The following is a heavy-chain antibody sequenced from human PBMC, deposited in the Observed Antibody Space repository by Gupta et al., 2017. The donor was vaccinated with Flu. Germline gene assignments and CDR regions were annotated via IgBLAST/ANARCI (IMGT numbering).Heavy chain of an antibody. CDR1: GYSFTSYW. J-gene: IGHJ4*02. CDR3: ARQDAQWELLPAQFDY. Sequence: EVQLVQSGAEVKKPGESLKISCKGSGYSFTSYWIGWVSQMSGKGLEWMGIIYPGDSDTRYSPSFQGQVTISADKSISTAYLQWSSLKAADTAMYYCARQDAQWELLPAQFDYWGQGTLVTVSS. V-gene: IGHV5-51*01. D-gene: IGHD1-26*01. CDR2: IYPGDSDT.